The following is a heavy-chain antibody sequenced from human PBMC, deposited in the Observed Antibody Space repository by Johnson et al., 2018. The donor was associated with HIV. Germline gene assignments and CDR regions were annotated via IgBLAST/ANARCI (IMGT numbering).Heavy chain of an antibody. J-gene: IGHJ3*02. CDR2: ITWNSGSI. CDR1: GFTFSDHY. CDR3: AGGYGSGSGDAFDI. D-gene: IGHD3-10*01. Sequence: QVQLVESGGGLVKPGGSLRLSCAGSGFTFSDHYMSWVRQAPGKGLEWVSGITWNSGSIGYADSVKGRFTISRDNAKNSLYLQMNSLRTEETAVYYCAGGYGSGSGDAFDIWGQGTMVTVSS. V-gene: IGHV3-11*04.